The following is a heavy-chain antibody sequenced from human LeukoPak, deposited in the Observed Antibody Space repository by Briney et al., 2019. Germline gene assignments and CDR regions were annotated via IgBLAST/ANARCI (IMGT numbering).Heavy chain of an antibody. CDR2: IIPNFGIA. V-gene: IGHV1-69*04. J-gene: IGHJ4*02. CDR3: GSDRIHTTVTTDY. D-gene: IGHD4-17*01. CDR1: VGTFIIYA. Sequence: ASVTVSLTSSVGTFIIYAISWVRQAPGQGLEWVGRIIPNFGIANYAQKFQGRVTITADKSTNTHYMELISLRSEDTAVYCCGSDRIHTTVTTDYWGQGTRDTVSS.